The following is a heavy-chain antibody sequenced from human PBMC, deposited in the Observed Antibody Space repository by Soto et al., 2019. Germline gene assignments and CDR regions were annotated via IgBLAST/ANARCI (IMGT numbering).Heavy chain of an antibody. CDR2: IYYSGST. V-gene: IGHV4-59*01. CDR3: ARDNCSGGSCYSDY. D-gene: IGHD2-15*01. Sequence: SETLSLTCTVSGGSISSYYWSWIRQPPGKGLEWIGYIYYSGSTNYNPSLKSRVTISVDTSKNQFSLKLSSVTAADTAVYYCARDNCSGGSCYSDYWGQGTLVTVSS. J-gene: IGHJ4*02. CDR1: GGSISSYY.